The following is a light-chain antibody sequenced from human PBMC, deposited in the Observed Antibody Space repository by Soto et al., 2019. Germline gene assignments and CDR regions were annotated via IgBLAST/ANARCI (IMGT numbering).Light chain of an antibody. CDR2: AAS. V-gene: IGKV1-39*01. CDR3: QQYNSYPST. CDR1: QSISSY. J-gene: IGKJ1*01. Sequence: DIQMTQSPSSLSASVGDRVTITCRASQSISSYLNWYQQKPGKAPKLLIYAASSLQSGVPSRFSGSGSGTDFTLTISSLQPEDFATYYCQQYNSYPSTFGQGTRWIS.